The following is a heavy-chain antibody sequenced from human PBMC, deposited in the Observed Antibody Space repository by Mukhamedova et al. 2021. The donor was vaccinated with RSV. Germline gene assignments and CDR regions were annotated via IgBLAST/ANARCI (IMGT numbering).Heavy chain of an antibody. CDR3: ARVCDSSGYLKY. V-gene: IGHV3-30*04. CDR2: ISYDGSNK. J-gene: IGHJ4*02. D-gene: IGHD3-22*01. Sequence: VRQAPGKGLEWVAVISYDGSNKYYADSVKGRFTIYRDNSKNTLYLQMNRLRAEDTAVYYCARVCDSSGYLKYWGQGNLVTVSS.